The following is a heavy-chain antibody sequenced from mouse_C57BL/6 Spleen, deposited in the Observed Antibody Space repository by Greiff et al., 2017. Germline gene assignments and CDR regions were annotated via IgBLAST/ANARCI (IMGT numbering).Heavy chain of an antibody. Sequence: QVHVKQSGPGLVQPSQSLSITCTVSGFSLTSYGVHWVRQSPGKGLEWLGVIWSGGSTDYNAAFISRLSISKDNSKSQVFFKMNSLQADDTAIYYCARNSPHYYGSSYGYVDVWGTGTTVTVSS. CDR1: GFSLTSYG. CDR3: ARNSPHYYGSSYGYVDV. D-gene: IGHD1-1*01. CDR2: IWSGGST. V-gene: IGHV2-2*01. J-gene: IGHJ1*03.